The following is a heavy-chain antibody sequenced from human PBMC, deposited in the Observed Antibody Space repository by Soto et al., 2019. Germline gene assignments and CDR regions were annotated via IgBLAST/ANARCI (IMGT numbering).Heavy chain of an antibody. CDR2: IDTSDSYT. Sequence: GESLKISCKGPGYSLPIYWISRVRQMPGQGLEWLGRIDTSDSYTNYSPSFQGHVTISADKSISTAYLQWSSLKASETAMYYCARHFFAWDARVAPNYYYGMDVWGQGTTVTVSS. J-gene: IGHJ6*02. V-gene: IGHV5-10-1*01. CDR1: GYSLPIYW. CDR3: ARHFFAWDARVAPNYYYGMDV. D-gene: IGHD1-26*01.